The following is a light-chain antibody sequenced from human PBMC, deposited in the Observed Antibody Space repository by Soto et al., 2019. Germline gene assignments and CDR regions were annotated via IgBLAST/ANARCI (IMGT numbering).Light chain of an antibody. V-gene: IGLV7-46*01. CDR2: DTR. Sequence: QAVVTQEPSLTVSPGGTVTLTCGSSTGAVISGHYPYWFQQKPGQAPRTLIYDTRNKHPWTPARFSGSLLGGKAALTLSGAQPEDEAVYYCLVSLSGARVFGGGTQLTVL. CDR3: LVSLSGARV. J-gene: IGLJ7*01. CDR1: TGAVISGHY.